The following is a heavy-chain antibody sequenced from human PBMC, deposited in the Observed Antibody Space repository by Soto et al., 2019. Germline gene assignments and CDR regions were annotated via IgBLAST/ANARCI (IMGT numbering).Heavy chain of an antibody. V-gene: IGHV4-34*01. CDR2: INDSGST. J-gene: IGHJ4*02. CDR3: ARGSHKLHSYDSSGFYHYVDY. D-gene: IGHD3-22*01. CDR1: GGSFSDYS. Sequence: PSETLSLTCAVYGGSFSDYSWTWIRQPPGKXLEWIGEINDSGSTNYTPSLERRVTISRDTSKNRFSLKLSSVTAAGTAVYYCARGSHKLHSYDSSGFYHYVDYWGQGSLVTVSS.